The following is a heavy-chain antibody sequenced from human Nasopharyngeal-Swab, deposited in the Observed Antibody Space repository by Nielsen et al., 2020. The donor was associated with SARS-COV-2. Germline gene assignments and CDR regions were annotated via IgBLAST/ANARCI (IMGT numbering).Heavy chain of an antibody. CDR2: INHTGST. CDR3: ARGGAGVVASPVLGLGPFYYYHFMDV. V-gene: IGHV4-34*01. D-gene: IGHD6-6*01. CDR1: GGSISDYS. Sequence: SETLSLTCAVFGGSISDYSWNWIRPPPGKGLEWIGEINHTGSTNYNPSLRSRVSASVDTSKRQFSLRLTSVTAADTAVYYCARGGAGVVASPVLGLGPFYYYHFMDVWGQGTTVTVSS. J-gene: IGHJ6*03.